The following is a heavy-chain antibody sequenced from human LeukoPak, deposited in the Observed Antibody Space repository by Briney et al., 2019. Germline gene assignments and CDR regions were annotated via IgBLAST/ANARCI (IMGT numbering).Heavy chain of an antibody. V-gene: IGHV4-39*07. CDR1: GGSISSSSYY. J-gene: IGHJ3*02. D-gene: IGHD2-2*01. CDR3: ARVWEGFCRSAICSDAFDI. CDR2: IYYSGST. Sequence: PSETLSLTCTVSGGSISSSSYYWGWIRQPPGKGLEWIGSIYYSGSTYYNPSLKSRVTISEDRSKNQFSLNLTSVTAADTAVYYCARVWEGFCRSAICSDAFDIWGQGTKVTVSS.